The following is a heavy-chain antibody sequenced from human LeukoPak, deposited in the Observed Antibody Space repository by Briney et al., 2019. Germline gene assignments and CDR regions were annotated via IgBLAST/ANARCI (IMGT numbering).Heavy chain of an antibody. D-gene: IGHD2-2*01. Sequence: ALVKVSCKASGSTFSSYAISWVRQAPGQGLEWMGGIIPIFDTTNYPQKFQGRVTITTDESTSTAYMELSSLRSEDTAVYYCARSKDFVVVPAARDDYYYYMDVWGKGTTVTVSS. CDR2: IIPIFDTT. CDR3: ARSKDFVVVPAARDDYYYYMDV. CDR1: GSTFSSYA. V-gene: IGHV1-69*05. J-gene: IGHJ6*03.